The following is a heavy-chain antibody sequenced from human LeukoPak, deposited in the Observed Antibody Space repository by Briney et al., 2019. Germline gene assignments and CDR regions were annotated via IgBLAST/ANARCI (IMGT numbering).Heavy chain of an antibody. D-gene: IGHD4-17*01. Sequence: SETLSLTCAVSSYSISSGSYWGWIRQSPGKGLEWVGSIFHSGNSYYNPSLKSRLSMSVDTSKNQFSLKLASVTAADTALYYCARVTYVDDMLYQYFDYWGQGILVTVSS. J-gene: IGHJ4*02. CDR1: SYSISSGSY. V-gene: IGHV4-38-2*01. CDR2: IFHSGNS. CDR3: ARVTYVDDMLYQYFDY.